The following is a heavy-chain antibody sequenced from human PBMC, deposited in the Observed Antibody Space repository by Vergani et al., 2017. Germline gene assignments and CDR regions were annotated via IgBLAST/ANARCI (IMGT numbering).Heavy chain of an antibody. CDR3: ARMGGYDEGDAFRIGYFDS. Sequence: QVQLQESGPGLMKPSQTLSLTCSVSGDSISSGVYYWNWIRQHPGKGLEWMGYIYSTGSTHHNPSLRRRINMSVDTSKNQFSLKLNSVTAADTAMYYCARMGGYDEGDAFRIGYFDSWGPGILVTVSS. CDR2: IYSTGST. V-gene: IGHV4-31*03. J-gene: IGHJ4*02. CDR1: GDSISSGVYY. D-gene: IGHD3-22*01.